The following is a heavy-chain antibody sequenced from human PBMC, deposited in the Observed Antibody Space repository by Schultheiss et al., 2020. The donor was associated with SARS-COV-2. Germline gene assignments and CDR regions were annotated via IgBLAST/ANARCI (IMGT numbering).Heavy chain of an antibody. Sequence: GGSLRLSCAASGFTFSAYAMHWIRQASGKGLEWVGRIRSSANNYATVYAASVKGRFTISRDDSENTAYLQMNSLRAEDTAVYYCARVESSGYPFDPWGQGTLVTVSS. CDR2: IRSSANNYAT. CDR1: GFTFSAYA. J-gene: IGHJ5*02. D-gene: IGHD3-3*01. CDR3: ARVESSGYPFDP. V-gene: IGHV3-73*01.